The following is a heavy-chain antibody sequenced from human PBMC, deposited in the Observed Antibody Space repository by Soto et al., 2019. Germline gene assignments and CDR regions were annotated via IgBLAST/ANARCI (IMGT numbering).Heavy chain of an antibody. J-gene: IGHJ3*02. CDR1: GFTLSSHA. V-gene: IGHV3-30*14. CDR3: AREVRVRGFAFDI. CDR2: ISYDGSNK. Sequence: GGSLRLSCAVSGFTLSSHAMHWVRQAPGKGLEWVAVISYDGSNKYYADSVKGRFTISRDNSKNMLYLQMNSLRVEDTAVYYCAREVRVRGFAFDIWGQGTMVTVSS. D-gene: IGHD3-3*01.